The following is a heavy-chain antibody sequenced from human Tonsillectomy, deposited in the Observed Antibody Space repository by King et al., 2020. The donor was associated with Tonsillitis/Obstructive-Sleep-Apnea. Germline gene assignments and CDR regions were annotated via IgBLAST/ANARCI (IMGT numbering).Heavy chain of an antibody. CDR2: IYWDDNK. V-gene: IGHV2-5*02. CDR1: GFSLTTSGVG. Sequence: TLQESGPTLVKPPQTLTLTCTFSGFSLTTSGVGVGWIRQPPGKALEWLALIYWDDNKRYSPSLKSRLTITKDASKNQVVLTMTNMIPVDTATYYCAHTFEGANYYYYMDVWGKGTTVTVSS. CDR3: AHTFEGANYYYYMDV. J-gene: IGHJ6*03. D-gene: IGHD1-26*01.